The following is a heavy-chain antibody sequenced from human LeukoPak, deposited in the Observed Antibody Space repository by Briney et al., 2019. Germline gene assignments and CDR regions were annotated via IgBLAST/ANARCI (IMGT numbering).Heavy chain of an antibody. J-gene: IGHJ4*02. CDR3: TTEGLRYYDFWSGYERLSDY. D-gene: IGHD3-3*01. V-gene: IGHV3-49*03. CDR1: GFTFGDYA. Sequence: PGGSLRLSCTASGFTFGDYAMSWFRQVPGKGLEWVGFIRSKAYGGTTEYAASVKGRFTISRDDSKSIAYLQMNSLKTEDTAVYYCTTEGLRYYDFWSGYERLSDYWGQGTLVTVSS. CDR2: IRSKAYGGTT.